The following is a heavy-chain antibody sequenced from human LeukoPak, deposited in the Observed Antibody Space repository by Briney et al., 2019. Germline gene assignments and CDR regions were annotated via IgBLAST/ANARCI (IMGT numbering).Heavy chain of an antibody. Sequence: PSETLSLTCTVSGGSISSSSYYWSWIRQPPGKGLEWIGYIYYSGSTNYNPSLKSRVTISVDTSKNQFSLKLSSVTAADTAVYYCARGIAAAGLGSHWGQGTLVTVSS. J-gene: IGHJ4*02. V-gene: IGHV4-61*01. CDR3: ARGIAAAGLGSH. D-gene: IGHD6-13*01. CDR1: GGSISSSSYY. CDR2: IYYSGST.